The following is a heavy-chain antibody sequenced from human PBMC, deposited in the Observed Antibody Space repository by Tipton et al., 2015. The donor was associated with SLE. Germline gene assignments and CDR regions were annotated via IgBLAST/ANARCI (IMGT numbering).Heavy chain of an antibody. CDR1: GGSISSSSYY. Sequence: TLSLTYTVSGGSISSSSYYWGWIRQPPGKGLEWIGSIYYSGSTYYNPSLKSRVTISVDTSKNQFSLKLSSVTAADTAVYYCARLSSSALDYWGQGTLVTVSS. D-gene: IGHD6-6*01. CDR2: IYYSGST. J-gene: IGHJ4*02. CDR3: ARLSSSALDY. V-gene: IGHV4-39*01.